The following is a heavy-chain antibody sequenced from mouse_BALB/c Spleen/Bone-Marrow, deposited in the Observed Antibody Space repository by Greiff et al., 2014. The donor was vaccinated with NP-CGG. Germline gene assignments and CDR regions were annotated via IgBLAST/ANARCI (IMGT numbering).Heavy chain of an antibody. J-gene: IGHJ4*01. CDR1: GFSLSDYG. CDR3: AKHRSVYPYAMDY. V-gene: IGHV2-6-5*01. Sequence: VQLQQSGPGLVAPSQSLSITCTVSGFSLSDYGVSWIRQSPGKGLEWLGVIWGGGKEYYNSVLKSRLSINKDNSKSQVFLKMYSLQTDDTAIYYCAKHRSVYPYAMDYWGQGTSVTVS. CDR2: IWGGGKE. D-gene: IGHD2-10*02.